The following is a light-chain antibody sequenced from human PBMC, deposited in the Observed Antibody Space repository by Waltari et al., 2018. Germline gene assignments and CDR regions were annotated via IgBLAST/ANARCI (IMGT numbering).Light chain of an antibody. Sequence: QLLLTQSPSASASLGASVKLTCTLSSGHSNNLIAWLQQQPGKGPRDLMRVNSDGSHSKGDEIPDRFSGSSSGAERYLTISSVQSEDEADYYCETGGHGTWVFGGGTKLTVL. CDR3: ETGGHGTWV. CDR1: SGHSNNL. CDR2: VNSDGSH. J-gene: IGLJ3*02. V-gene: IGLV4-69*01.